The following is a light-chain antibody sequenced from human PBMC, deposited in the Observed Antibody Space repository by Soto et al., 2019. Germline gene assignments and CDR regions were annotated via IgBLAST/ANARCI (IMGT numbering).Light chain of an antibody. J-gene: IGLJ1*01. CDR1: SSDVGAYNY. CDR2: EVS. V-gene: IGLV2-14*01. Sequence: QSALTQPASVSGSPGQSIIVSCSGTSSDVGAYNYVSWYQQHPGKAPKLMIYEVSNRPSGVSNRFSGPKSGNTASLTISGLQAEDEADYYCSSYTTSSTLVFGTGTKLTVL. CDR3: SSYTTSSTLV.